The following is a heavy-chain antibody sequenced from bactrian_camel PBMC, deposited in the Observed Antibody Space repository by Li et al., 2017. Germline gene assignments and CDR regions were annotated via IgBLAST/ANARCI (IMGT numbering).Heavy chain of an antibody. CDR2: INVGGNFT. Sequence: HVQLVESGGGSVQAGGSLRLSCVYSGNTYRSNCMGWFRQVSGKEREGVASINVGGNFTNYVESVKGRFTISQDNAKKTVYLQMNSLKPEDSAMYWCAAAEAHGSSCGDFGYWGQGTQVTVS. CDR3: AAAEAHGSSCGDFGY. D-gene: IGHD6*01. V-gene: IGHV3S1*01. CDR1: GNTYRSNC. J-gene: IGHJ6*01.